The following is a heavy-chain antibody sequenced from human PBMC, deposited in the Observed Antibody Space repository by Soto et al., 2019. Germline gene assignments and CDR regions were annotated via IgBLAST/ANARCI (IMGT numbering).Heavy chain of an antibody. J-gene: IGHJ4*02. Sequence: SETLSLTCTVSGGSISSGGSYWGWIRQPPGKGLEWIGYIYYSGNTYFNPSLKSRVTLSVDTSKNQFSLNLSSVTAADTAVYYCVRYCRTTICSFDYWRQGTRLTVSS. CDR2: IYYSGNT. CDR1: GGSISSGGSY. V-gene: IGHV4-30-4*01. D-gene: IGHD2-2*01. CDR3: VRYCRTTICSFDY.